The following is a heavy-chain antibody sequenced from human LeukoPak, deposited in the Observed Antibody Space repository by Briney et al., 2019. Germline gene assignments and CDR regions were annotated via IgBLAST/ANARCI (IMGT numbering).Heavy chain of an antibody. CDR2: ISGSGGNT. Sequence: QSGGSLRLSCAASGFTFTNSAMTWVRQAPGKGLEWVSTISGSGGNTYYAESVKGRFTISRDNSKNTLYLQMNSLRAEDTAVYYCATSNYYGLFGFDYWGQGTLVTVSS. V-gene: IGHV3-23*01. CDR3: ATSNYYGLFGFDY. D-gene: IGHD3-10*01. CDR1: GFTFTNSA. J-gene: IGHJ4*02.